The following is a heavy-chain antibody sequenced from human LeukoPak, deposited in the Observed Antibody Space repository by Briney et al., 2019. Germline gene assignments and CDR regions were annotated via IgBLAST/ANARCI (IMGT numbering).Heavy chain of an antibody. CDR1: GYTFTSYG. D-gene: IGHD3-22*01. J-gene: IGHJ4*02. CDR3: AREQNYYDSSGYRIYYFDY. CDR2: ISAYNGHT. Sequence: ASVKVSCKASGYTFTSYGINWVRQAPGQGLGWMGWISAYNGHTNYAQKVQGRVSMTTDTSTNTAYIELRSLRSDDTAVYYCAREQNYYDSSGYRIYYFDYWGQGTLVTVSS. V-gene: IGHV1-18*01.